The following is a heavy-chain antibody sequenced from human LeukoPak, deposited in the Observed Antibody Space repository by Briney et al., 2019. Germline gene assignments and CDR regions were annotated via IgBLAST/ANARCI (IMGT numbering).Heavy chain of an antibody. D-gene: IGHD3-22*01. V-gene: IGHV6-1*01. CDR2: TYYKSKWYD. CDR3: AREGNYYRSTGFDY. Sequence: SQTLSLTCVISGDRISSNSAAWNWIEQSPSRGLEWLGRTYYKSKWYDDYAVSVQSRITITPDTSQNQFSLHLNSVTPEDTAVYYCAREGNYYRSTGFDYWGQGTLVTVSS. J-gene: IGHJ4*02. CDR1: GDRISSNSAA.